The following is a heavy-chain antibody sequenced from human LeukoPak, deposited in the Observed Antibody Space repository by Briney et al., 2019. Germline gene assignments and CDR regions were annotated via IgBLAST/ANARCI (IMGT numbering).Heavy chain of an antibody. V-gene: IGHV1-18*01. CDR2: ISGYNGHT. CDR1: GYTFTNYG. D-gene: IGHD6-6*01. J-gene: IGHJ4*02. CDR3: ARRTYSSSSSIFDY. Sequence: ASVKVSCKASGYTFTNYGISWVRQAPGQGLEWMGWISGYNGHTNYAQKLQGRVTMTTDTSTSTAYMELRSLRSDDTAVYYCARRTYSSSSSIFDYWGQGTLVTVSS.